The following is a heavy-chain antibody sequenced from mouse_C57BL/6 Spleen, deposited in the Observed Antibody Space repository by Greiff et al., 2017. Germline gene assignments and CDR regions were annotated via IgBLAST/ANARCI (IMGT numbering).Heavy chain of an antibody. J-gene: IGHJ2*01. CDR3: ARRYFDY. CDR2: IDPSDSYT. CDR1: GYTFTSYW. Sequence: QVQLQQPGAELVKPGASVKLSCKASGYTFTSYWMQWVKQRPGQGLEWIGEIDPSDSYTNYNQKFKGKATLTVDTSSSTAYMQRSSLTSEDSAVYYCARRYFDYWGQGTTLTVAS. V-gene: IGHV1-50*01.